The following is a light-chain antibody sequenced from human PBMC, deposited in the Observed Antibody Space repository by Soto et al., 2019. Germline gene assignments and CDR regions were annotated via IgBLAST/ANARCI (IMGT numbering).Light chain of an antibody. CDR1: QSVSGSF. J-gene: IGKJ1*01. CDR3: QYYDNSLWT. V-gene: IGKV3-20*01. Sequence: EIMLTQSPGTLSLSPGERATLSCRASQSVSGSFLAWYQQKPGQAPRLLIYGASIRATGIPDRFSGSGSGTDFTLTINRLDPEDFAMYLCQYYDNSLWTFGQGTKVEMK. CDR2: GAS.